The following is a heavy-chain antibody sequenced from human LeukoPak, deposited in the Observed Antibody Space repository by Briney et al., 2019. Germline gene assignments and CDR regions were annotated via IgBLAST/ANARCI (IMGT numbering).Heavy chain of an antibody. CDR1: GYTFTDYY. D-gene: IGHD6-13*01. CDR3: ARGRQQLVRFDP. Sequence: ASVKVSCKASGYTFTDYYMHWVRQAPGQGLEWMGWINPHSGGTDHAQKFQGRVTVTRDTSISTAYMELSRLGSDDTAVYYCARGRQQLVRFDPWGQGTLVTVSS. CDR2: INPHSGGT. J-gene: IGHJ5*02. V-gene: IGHV1-2*02.